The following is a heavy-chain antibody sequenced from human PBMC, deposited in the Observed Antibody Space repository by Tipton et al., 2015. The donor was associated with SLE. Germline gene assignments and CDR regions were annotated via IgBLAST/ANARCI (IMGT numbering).Heavy chain of an antibody. D-gene: IGHD7-27*01. V-gene: IGHV4-61*02. CDR2: IYTSGST. J-gene: IGHJ4*02. Sequence: LRLSCTVSGGSISSGSYYWSWIRQPAGKGLEWIGRIYTSGSTNYNPSLKSRVTISVDTSKNQFSLKLSSVTAADTAVYYCARDTGVDIDYWGQGTLVTVSS. CDR3: ARDTGVDIDY. CDR1: GGSISSGSYY.